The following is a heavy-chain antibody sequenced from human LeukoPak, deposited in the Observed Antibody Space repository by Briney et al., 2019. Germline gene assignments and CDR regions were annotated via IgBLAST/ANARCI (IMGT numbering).Heavy chain of an antibody. V-gene: IGHV3-66*01. CDR2: FYSGGST. CDR1: GLTASSNY. Sequence: GGSLRLSRVASGLTASSNYMSWVRQAPGKGLEWLSVFYSGGSTYYADSVNGRFTMSRDNSKNTLYLQMNGLRVEDTAVYYCARVSPFDYWGQGTQVTVSS. CDR3: ARVSPFDY. J-gene: IGHJ4*02.